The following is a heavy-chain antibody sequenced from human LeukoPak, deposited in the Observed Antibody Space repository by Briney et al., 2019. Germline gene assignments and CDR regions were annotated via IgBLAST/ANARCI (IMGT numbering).Heavy chain of an antibody. J-gene: IGHJ5*02. CDR3: AGGMPGDYDYNCFDT. CDR1: GGSISSHY. V-gene: IGHV4-4*07. D-gene: IGHD4-17*01. CDR2: INASGST. Sequence: SETLSLTCTVSGGSISSHYWTWTRQPAGKGLEWIGRINASGSTRYNPSLKSRVTMSVDPSKNEFSLKLSSVTAADTAVYFCAGGMPGDYDYNCFDTWGQGTLVTVSS.